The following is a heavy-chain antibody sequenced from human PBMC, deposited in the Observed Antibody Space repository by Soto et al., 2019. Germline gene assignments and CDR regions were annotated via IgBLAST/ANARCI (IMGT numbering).Heavy chain of an antibody. J-gene: IGHJ3*02. D-gene: IGHD1-26*01. Sequence: SGGSLRLSCAASGFTFSSYAMSWVRQAPGKGLEWVSAISGSGGSTYYADSVKGRFTISRDNSKNTLYLQMNSLRAEDTAVYYCAKIRSGSYYARRAFDIWGQGTMVTVSS. CDR2: ISGSGGST. V-gene: IGHV3-23*01. CDR1: GFTFSSYA. CDR3: AKIRSGSYYARRAFDI.